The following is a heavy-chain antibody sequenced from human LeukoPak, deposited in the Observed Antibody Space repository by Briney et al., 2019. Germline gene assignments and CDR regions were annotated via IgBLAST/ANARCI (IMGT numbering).Heavy chain of an antibody. J-gene: IGHJ4*02. V-gene: IGHV3-30*18. CDR1: GFTFSSYG. D-gene: IGHD2-15*01. CDR2: ISHDGSNK. Sequence: RGSLRLSCAASGFTFSSYGMHWVRQAPGKGLEWVAVISHDGSNKDYADSVKGRFTISRDNSKNTLYLQMSSLRAEDTAICYCAKDRGYCSGDSCSYCDYWGQGTLVTVSS. CDR3: AKDRGYCSGDSCSYCDY.